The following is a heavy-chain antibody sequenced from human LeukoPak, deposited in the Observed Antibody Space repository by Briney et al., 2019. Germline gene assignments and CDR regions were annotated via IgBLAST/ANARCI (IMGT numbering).Heavy chain of an antibody. V-gene: IGHV3-30*18. CDR2: LSYDGNNK. J-gene: IGHJ4*02. CDR1: GFTFSNYA. CDR3: AKGVVPGAAYFDY. Sequence: GGSLRLSCAASGFTFSNYAMHWVRQAPGKGLEWVAGLSYDGNNKYYADSVKGRFTISRDNSENTLYLQMNSLRAEDTAVYYCAKGVVPGAAYFDYWGQGTLVTVSS. D-gene: IGHD2-15*01.